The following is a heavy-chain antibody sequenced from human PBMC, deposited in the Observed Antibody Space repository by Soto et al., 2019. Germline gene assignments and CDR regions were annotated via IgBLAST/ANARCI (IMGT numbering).Heavy chain of an antibody. D-gene: IGHD2-2*01. CDR1: GYTFTSYG. Sequence: ASVKVSCKASGYTFTSYGISWVRQAPGQGLEWMGWISAYNGNTNYAQKLQGRVTMTTDTSTSTAYMELRSLRSDDTAWYYCARASPLYCSSTSCYASYFDYWGQGTLVTVSS. V-gene: IGHV1-18*01. CDR3: ARASPLYCSSTSCYASYFDY. CDR2: ISAYNGNT. J-gene: IGHJ4*02.